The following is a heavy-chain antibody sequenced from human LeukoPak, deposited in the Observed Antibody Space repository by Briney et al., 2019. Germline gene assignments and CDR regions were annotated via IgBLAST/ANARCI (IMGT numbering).Heavy chain of an antibody. CDR1: GYTLTELS. CDR3: ARINGAGYRIFDY. Sequence: WASVKVSCKVSGYTLTELSMHWVRQAPGKGLEWMGGFDPEDGETIYAQKFQGRVTMTRDTSISTAYMELSRLRSDDTAVYYCARINGAGYRIFDYWGQGTLVTVSS. J-gene: IGHJ4*02. V-gene: IGHV1-24*01. CDR2: FDPEDGET. D-gene: IGHD5-24*01.